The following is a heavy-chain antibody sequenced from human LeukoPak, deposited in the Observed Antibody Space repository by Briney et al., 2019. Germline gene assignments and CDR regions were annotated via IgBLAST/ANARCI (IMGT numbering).Heavy chain of an antibody. D-gene: IGHD6-19*01. CDR1: GFTFSSYA. CDR3: AREQWLVLDY. Sequence: PGRSLRLSCAASGFTFSSYAMHWVRQAPGKGLEWVAVISYDGSNKYNADSVKGRFTISRDNSKNTLYLQMNSLRAEDTAVYYCAREQWLVLDYWGQGTLVTVSS. CDR2: ISYDGSNK. J-gene: IGHJ4*02. V-gene: IGHV3-30-3*01.